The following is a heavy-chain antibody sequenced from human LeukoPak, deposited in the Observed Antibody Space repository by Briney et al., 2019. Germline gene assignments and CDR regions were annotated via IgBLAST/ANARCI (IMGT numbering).Heavy chain of an antibody. V-gene: IGHV3-23*01. CDR3: AKGGLVHRFDP. CDR2: ISGSGDNT. CDR1: GFTFSSYA. J-gene: IGHJ5*02. Sequence: GGSLRLSCAASGFTFSSYAMSWVRQAPGEGLEWVSGISGSGDNTYHADSVKGRFTISRDNSKNTLYLQMNSLRADDTAVCYCAKGGLVHRFDPWGQGTLVTVSS.